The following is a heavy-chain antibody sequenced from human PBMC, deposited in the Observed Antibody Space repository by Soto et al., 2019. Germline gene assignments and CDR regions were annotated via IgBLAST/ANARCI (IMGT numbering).Heavy chain of an antibody. CDR1: GGSISSSSYY. V-gene: IGHV4-39*01. CDR2: IYYSGST. CDR3: ARRRAAGNLHYYGMDV. D-gene: IGHD6-13*01. J-gene: IGHJ6*02. Sequence: ETLSLTCTVSGGSISSSSYYWGWIRQPPGKGLEWIGSIYYSGSTYYNPSLKSRVTISVDTSKNQFSLKLSSVTAADTAVYYCARRRAAGNLHYYGMDVWGQGTTVTVSS.